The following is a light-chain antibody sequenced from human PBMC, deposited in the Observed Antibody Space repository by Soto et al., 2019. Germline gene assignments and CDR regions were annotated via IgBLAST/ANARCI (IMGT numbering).Light chain of an antibody. V-gene: IGLV2-23*02. CDR1: SSDVGSYNL. J-gene: IGLJ1*01. CDR2: EVN. Sequence: QSVLTQAASVSGSPGQSITISCTGTSSDVGSYNLVSWYQHHPGKAPKLIIYEVNKRPSGVSNRFSGSKSGNTASLTFSGLQAEDEADYYCCSYAGYSSYVFGTGTKVTVL. CDR3: CSYAGYSSYV.